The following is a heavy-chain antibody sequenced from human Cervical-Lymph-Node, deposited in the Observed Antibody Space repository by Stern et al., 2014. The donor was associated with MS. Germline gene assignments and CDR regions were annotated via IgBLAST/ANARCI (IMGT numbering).Heavy chain of an antibody. CDR1: GFTFADYA. V-gene: IGHV3-49*03. CDR3: TRGENGSVY. D-gene: IGHD3-10*01. CDR2: IRSKASGGTT. Sequence: EVQLVQSGGGLVQPGRSLRLSCTTSGFTFADYAMNWFRQAPGKGLEWVGFIRSKASGGTTESAASVKDRFIISRDDSKSIAYLQMNSLKTEDTAVYYCTRGENGSVYWGQGTLLTVSS. J-gene: IGHJ4*02.